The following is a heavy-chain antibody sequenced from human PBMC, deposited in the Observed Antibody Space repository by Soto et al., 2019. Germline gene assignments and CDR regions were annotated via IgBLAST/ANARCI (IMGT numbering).Heavy chain of an antibody. CDR3: AKDGGGYP. CDR2: IVPVYGTV. J-gene: IGHJ5*02. D-gene: IGHD2-15*01. CDR1: GGIFSNFA. Sequence: GASVKVSCKASGGIFSNFAFSWVRQAPGQGLEWMGTIVPVYGTVHYAHQLQGRITITADESTTTTYIEISGLRSEDTAVYYCAKDGGGYPWGQGTLVTVSS. V-gene: IGHV1-69*13.